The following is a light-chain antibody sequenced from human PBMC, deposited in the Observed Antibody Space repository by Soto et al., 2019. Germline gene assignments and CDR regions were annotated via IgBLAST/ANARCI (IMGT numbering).Light chain of an antibody. CDR3: QQYNSYWT. J-gene: IGKJ1*01. CDR2: KAS. Sequence: DIQMTQSPSTLSASVGDRVTITCRASQSISSWLAWYQQKPGKAPTLLIYKASSLESGVPSRFSGSGSGTEFTLTISSLQPYDFATYYCQQYNSYWTFGQGTKVEIK. V-gene: IGKV1-5*03. CDR1: QSISSW.